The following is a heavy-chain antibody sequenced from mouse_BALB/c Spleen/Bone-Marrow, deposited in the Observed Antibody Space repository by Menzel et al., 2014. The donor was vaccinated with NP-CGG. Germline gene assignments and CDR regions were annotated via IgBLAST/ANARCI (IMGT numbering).Heavy chain of an antibody. CDR1: GFDFSRHW. CDR3: ARLGYYGGFAY. J-gene: IGHJ3*01. CDR2: INPESNTI. D-gene: IGHD2-3*01. Sequence: EVKLVESGGGLVQPGGSLRLSCAASGFDFSRHWMSWVRQAPGKGLEWIGEINPESNTINYSPSLKDKFIISRDNAKNTLYLQMNKVRSEDTALYYCARLGYYGGFAYWGQGTLVTVSA. V-gene: IGHV4-1*02.